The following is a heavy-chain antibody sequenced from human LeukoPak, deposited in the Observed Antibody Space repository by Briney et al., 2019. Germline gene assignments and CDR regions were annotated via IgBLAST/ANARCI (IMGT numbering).Heavy chain of an antibody. CDR1: GFTFSSYA. CDR2: ISGSGGNT. CDR3: APKVVGSTPFDY. D-gene: IGHD2-15*01. Sequence: GGSLRLSCAASGFTFSSYAMNWVRQAPGKGLEWVSSISGSGGNTYYADSVKGRFTISRDNSKNTLYLQMNRLRAEDTAVYYCAPKVVGSTPFDYWGQGTLVTVSS. V-gene: IGHV3-23*01. J-gene: IGHJ4*02.